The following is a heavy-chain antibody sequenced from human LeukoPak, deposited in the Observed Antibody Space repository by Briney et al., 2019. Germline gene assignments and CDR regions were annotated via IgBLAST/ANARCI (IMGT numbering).Heavy chain of an antibody. V-gene: IGHV4-34*01. D-gene: IGHD3-10*01. CDR2: INHSGST. CDR3: ARGRLGDNGSFDY. CDR1: GGSFSGYY. Sequence: PSETLSLTCAVYGGSFSGYYLSWIRQPPGKGLEWIWEINHSGSTNYNPSLKSRVTISGDTSKNQFSLKLSSVTAADTAVYYCARGRLGDNGSFDYWGQGTLVTVSS. J-gene: IGHJ4*02.